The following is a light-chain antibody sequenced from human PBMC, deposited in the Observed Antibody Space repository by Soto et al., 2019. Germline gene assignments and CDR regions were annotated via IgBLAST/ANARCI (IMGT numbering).Light chain of an antibody. Sequence: EIVLTQSTATLSLSPGERATLSCGARRSVSSYLAWYQQKPGQAPRLLIYDASYRATGIPARFSGSGSGTDVTLAISSLEHKDFAVYYCQHRSYWPPRLTFGGGTKVEIK. CDR3: QHRSYWPPRLT. V-gene: IGKV3-11*01. J-gene: IGKJ4*01. CDR2: DAS. CDR1: RSVSSY.